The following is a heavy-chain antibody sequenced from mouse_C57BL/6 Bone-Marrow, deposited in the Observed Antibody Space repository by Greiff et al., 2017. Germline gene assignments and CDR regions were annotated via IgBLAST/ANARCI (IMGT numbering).Heavy chain of an antibody. Sequence: QVQLKQPGAELVKPGASVKLSCKASGYTFTSYWMHWVKQRPGQGLEWIGMIHPNSGSTNYNEKFKSKATLTVDKSSRTAYMQLSSLTSEDSAVYYCASGSSGYVFAYWGQGTLVTVSA. D-gene: IGHD3-2*02. V-gene: IGHV1-64*01. CDR2: IHPNSGST. J-gene: IGHJ3*01. CDR3: ASGSSGYVFAY. CDR1: GYTFTSYW.